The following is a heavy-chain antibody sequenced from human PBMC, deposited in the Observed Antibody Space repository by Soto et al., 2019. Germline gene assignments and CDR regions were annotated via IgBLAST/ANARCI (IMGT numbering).Heavy chain of an antibody. CDR3: SVRGPVDY. J-gene: IGHJ4*02. D-gene: IGHD3-10*01. CDR1: GFTFSTFC. Sequence: VQLAESGGGLVQPGGSLRLSCAASGFTFSTFCMTWVRQPPGKGLQWLAKIKGDGRERNYVDSVKGRFTISRDNAKNSLYLEMHSLRVEDTAVYYCSVRGPVDYCGQGTLVTVSS. V-gene: IGHV3-7*03. CDR2: IKGDGRER.